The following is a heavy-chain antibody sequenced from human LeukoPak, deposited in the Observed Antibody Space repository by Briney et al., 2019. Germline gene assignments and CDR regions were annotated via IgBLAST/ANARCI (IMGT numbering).Heavy chain of an antibody. CDR2: IRFDGNHK. Sequence: GGSLRLSCAASAFTFSDYDIHWVRQAPGKGLEWVAFIRFDGNHKYYADSVKGRFTVSRDNSKNTLYLQMNSLRPEDTAVYYCAKGYDITTYYLDYWGQGTLVTVST. D-gene: IGHD2/OR15-2a*01. CDR3: AKGYDITTYYLDY. J-gene: IGHJ4*02. V-gene: IGHV3-30*02. CDR1: AFTFSDYD.